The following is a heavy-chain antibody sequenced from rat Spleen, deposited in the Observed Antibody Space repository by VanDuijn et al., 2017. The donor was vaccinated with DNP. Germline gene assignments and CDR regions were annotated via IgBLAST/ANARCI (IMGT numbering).Heavy chain of an antibody. CDR2: ITNSGGST. V-gene: IGHV5-27*01. J-gene: IGHJ2*01. Sequence: EVQLVETGGGLVQPGRSLKLSCAASGFTFSNYGMAWVRQAPTKGLEWVASITNSGGSTYYRDSVKGRFTISRDNAKSTLYLQMDSLRSEDTATYYCTTLPDYWGQGVMVTVSS. CDR3: TTLPDY. CDR1: GFTFSNYG. D-gene: IGHD1-4*01.